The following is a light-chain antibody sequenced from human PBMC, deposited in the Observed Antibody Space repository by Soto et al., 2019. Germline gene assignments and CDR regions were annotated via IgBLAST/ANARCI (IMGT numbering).Light chain of an antibody. J-gene: IGKJ1*01. Sequence: ARATITFRASQSISSWLAWYQQKKGKAPKFLIYDASNLESGVPSRFSGSGSGTEFNLTISSLQTDDFATYYCQQYNSYSRTFGQGTQVDIK. CDR1: QSISSW. CDR3: QQYNSYSRT. V-gene: IGKV1-5*01. CDR2: DAS.